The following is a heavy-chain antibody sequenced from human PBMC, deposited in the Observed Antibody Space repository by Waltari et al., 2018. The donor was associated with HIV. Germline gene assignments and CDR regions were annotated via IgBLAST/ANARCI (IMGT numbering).Heavy chain of an antibody. J-gene: IGHJ4*02. D-gene: IGHD3-3*01. Sequence: EVQLVQSGGGFIKPGGSLRLSCAASGFSVTNYWMHWVRQSPGKGLVWVSRINIDGRTIDYADSVKGRFTISRDSAKNTLSLQMNSLREEDTAVYYCSRDTFGEYDFWGQGALVTVSS. CDR1: GFSVTNYW. CDR3: SRDTFGEYDF. V-gene: IGHV3-74*01. CDR2: INIDGRTI.